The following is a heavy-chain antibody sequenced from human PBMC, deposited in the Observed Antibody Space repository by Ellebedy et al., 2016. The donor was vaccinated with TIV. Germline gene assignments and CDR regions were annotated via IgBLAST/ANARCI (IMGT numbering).Heavy chain of an antibody. J-gene: IGHJ4*02. CDR1: GASISSYY. Sequence: MPGGSLRLSCTVSGASISSYYWSWIRQPPGKGLEWIGFIFHTGDTNYSPSLKSRVAISLDKSKNQFSLKLTSVTDADTALYYCARGGASSKYFDNWGLGTLVTVSS. CDR3: ARGGASSKYFDN. V-gene: IGHV4-59*01. D-gene: IGHD3-16*01. CDR2: IFHTGDT.